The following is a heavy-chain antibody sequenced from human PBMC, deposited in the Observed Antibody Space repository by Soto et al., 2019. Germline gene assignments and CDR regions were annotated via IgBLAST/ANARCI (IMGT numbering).Heavy chain of an antibody. CDR1: GFTFDDYA. CDR3: AKANYDSSGDHYYYFDY. J-gene: IGHJ4*02. Sequence: PGGSLRLSCAASGFTFDDYAMHWVRQASGKGLEWVSLISWDGGSTYYADSVKGRFTISRDNSKNSLYLQMNSLRAEDTALYYCAKANYDSSGDHYYYFDYWGQGTLVTVSS. D-gene: IGHD3-22*01. V-gene: IGHV3-43D*04. CDR2: ISWDGGST.